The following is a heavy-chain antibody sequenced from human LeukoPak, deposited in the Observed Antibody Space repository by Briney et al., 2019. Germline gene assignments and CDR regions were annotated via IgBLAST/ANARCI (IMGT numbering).Heavy chain of an antibody. CDR3: ACLYSYGSGSYYEDCFDP. V-gene: IGHV3-48*03. D-gene: IGHD3-10*01. Sequence: GGSLRLSCAASGFTFSSYEMNWVRQAPGKGLEWVSYISSSGSTIYYVDSVKGRFTISRDNAKNSLYLQMNSLRAEDTAVYYCACLYSYGSGSYYEDCFDPWGQGTLVTVSS. CDR1: GFTFSSYE. CDR2: ISSSGSTI. J-gene: IGHJ5*02.